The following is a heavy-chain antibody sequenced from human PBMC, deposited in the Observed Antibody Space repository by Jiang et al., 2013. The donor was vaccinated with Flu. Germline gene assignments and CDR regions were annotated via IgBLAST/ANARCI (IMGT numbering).Heavy chain of an antibody. Sequence: PGQSLEWMGWIIAGNGNTEYSQKFQGRVTITRDTSAGTAYMELSSLRSEDTAVYYCVRGARSCTGDTCYSQFDYWGQGSLVTVSS. J-gene: IGHJ4*02. V-gene: IGHV1-3*01. D-gene: IGHD2-15*01. CDR2: IIAGNGNT. CDR3: VRGARSCTGDTCYSQFDY.